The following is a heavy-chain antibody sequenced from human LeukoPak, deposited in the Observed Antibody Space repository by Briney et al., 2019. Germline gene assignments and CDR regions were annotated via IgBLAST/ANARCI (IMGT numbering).Heavy chain of an antibody. CDR2: IYHSGIT. Sequence: SEALSLTCTVSGCSISSGLYGGWIRQPPGKGLEWIGSIYHSGITYYNPSLNSRVPMSVDTSKNQFSLKLSSVTAADTAVYFCARDEAPEYWGQGTLVTVSS. CDR3: ARDEAPEY. CDR1: GCSISSGLY. V-gene: IGHV4-38-2*02. J-gene: IGHJ4*02.